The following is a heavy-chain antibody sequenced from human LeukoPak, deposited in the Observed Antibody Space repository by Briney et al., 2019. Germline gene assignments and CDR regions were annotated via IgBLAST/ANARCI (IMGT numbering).Heavy chain of an antibody. CDR1: GFTFSRYC. D-gene: IGHD5-12*01. J-gene: IGHJ4*02. Sequence: GGSLRLSCAASGFTFSRYCMSWVRQAPGKGLEWVSAISGSGGSTYYADSVKGRFTISRDNSKNTLYLQMNSLRAEDTAVYYCAKVVATHPGSYFDYWGQGTLVTVSS. CDR3: AKVVATHPGSYFDY. V-gene: IGHV3-23*01. CDR2: ISGSGGST.